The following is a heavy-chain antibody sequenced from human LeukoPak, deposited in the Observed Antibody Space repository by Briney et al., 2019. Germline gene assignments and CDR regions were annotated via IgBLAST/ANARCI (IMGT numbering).Heavy chain of an antibody. Sequence: SETLSLTCTVSGGSISSSSYYRGWIRQPPGKGLEWIGSIYYSGSTYYNPSLKSRVTISVDTSKNQFSLKLSSVTAADTAVYYCARPRDPGNWFDPWGQGTLVTVSS. CDR3: ARPRDPGNWFDP. J-gene: IGHJ5*02. CDR1: GGSISSSSYY. CDR2: IYYSGST. V-gene: IGHV4-39*01.